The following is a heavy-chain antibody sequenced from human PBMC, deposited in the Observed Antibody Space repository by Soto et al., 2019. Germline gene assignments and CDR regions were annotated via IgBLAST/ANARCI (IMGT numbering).Heavy chain of an antibody. CDR2: IYYSGST. D-gene: IGHD6-13*01. Sequence: QVQLQESGPGLVKPSETLSLTCTVSGGSISSYYWSWIRQPPGKGLEWIGYIYYSGSTNYNTSLKSRVTISVATSKNQFSLKLCSVTAAVTAVYDCARAKAPRYSSSWYWFDPWGQGTLVTVSS. CDR1: GGSISSYY. V-gene: IGHV4-59*08. J-gene: IGHJ5*02. CDR3: ARAKAPRYSSSWYWFDP.